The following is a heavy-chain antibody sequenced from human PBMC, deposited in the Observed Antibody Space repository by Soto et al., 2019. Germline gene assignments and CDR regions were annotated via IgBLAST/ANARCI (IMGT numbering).Heavy chain of an antibody. Sequence: QVHLVESGGGVVQPGRSLRLSCAASGFTFSYYGMHWVRQAPSQVLEWVAFVWFDGTKEFYADSVKGRFTITRDNSNNTLYLQLNSLTAEDTALYYCARVSTGDTSPNYFDFWGQGTLVTVSS. V-gene: IGHV3-33*01. CDR3: ARVSTGDTSPNYFDF. J-gene: IGHJ4*02. CDR2: VWFDGTKE. D-gene: IGHD2-21*02. CDR1: GFTFSYYG.